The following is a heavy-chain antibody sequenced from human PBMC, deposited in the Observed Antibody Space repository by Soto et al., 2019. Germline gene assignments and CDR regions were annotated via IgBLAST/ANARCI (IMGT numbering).Heavy chain of an antibody. CDR2: IYWSGDE. CDR1: GFSLSTSGVG. CDR3: ARGLATLPVFAVDI. J-gene: IGHJ3*02. V-gene: IGHV2-5*01. Sequence: QGTLKESGPTLVKPTQTLTLTCSFSGFSLSTSGVGVGWIRQSPVKALEWLALIYWSGDEHYRPSLKSRISITKDTSKNHLVLIMTDMDPVDTATYYCARGLATLPVFAVDIWGQGKMVTVSS. D-gene: IGHD6-6*01.